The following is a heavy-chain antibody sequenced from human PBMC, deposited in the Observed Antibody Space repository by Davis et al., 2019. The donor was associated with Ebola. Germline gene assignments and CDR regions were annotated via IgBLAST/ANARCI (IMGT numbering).Heavy chain of an antibody. D-gene: IGHD4-17*01. CDR2: IYSGGST. Sequence: PGGSLRLSCAASGFTVSSNYISWVRQAPGKGLEWVSVIYSGGSTYYADSVKGRFTISRDNSKNTLYLQMNSLRAEDTAVYYCATHLIYGDYYFDYWGQGTLVTVSS. CDR3: ATHLIYGDYYFDY. CDR1: GFTVSSNY. J-gene: IGHJ4*02. V-gene: IGHV3-53*01.